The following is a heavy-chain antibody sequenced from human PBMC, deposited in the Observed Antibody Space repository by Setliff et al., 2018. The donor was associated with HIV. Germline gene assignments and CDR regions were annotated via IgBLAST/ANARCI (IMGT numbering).Heavy chain of an antibody. Sequence: LRLSCEGSGFTFSRAWMSWIRQTPGKGLEWLGEINHSGSTAYNLALESRVSMSIDTPKNQFSLKLTSVTAADTAIYYCARGRDYTGSWFRPFYLDFWGHGNLVTSPQ. CDR3: ARGRDYTGSWFRPFYLDF. J-gene: IGHJ4*01. D-gene: IGHD3-3*01. V-gene: IGHV4-34*01. CDR2: INHSGST. CDR1: GFTFSRAW.